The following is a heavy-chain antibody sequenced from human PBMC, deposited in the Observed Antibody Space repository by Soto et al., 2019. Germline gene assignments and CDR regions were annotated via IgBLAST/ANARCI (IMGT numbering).Heavy chain of an antibody. CDR1: GYAFSAYY. D-gene: IGHD2-15*01. Sequence: QVQLVQSGAEVKRPGASVKVSCQASGYAFSAYYIHWVRQAPGQGLEWMGWVNPHTGDSKYTEIFKGRVTLISTTSTNTTCLDLPSLTSADTAVYYCARRHGARSNVLRSAFPLDFWGQGTLVAVSS. J-gene: IGHJ4*01. CDR2: VNPHTGDS. V-gene: IGHV1-2*02. CDR3: ARRHGARSNVLRSAFPLDF.